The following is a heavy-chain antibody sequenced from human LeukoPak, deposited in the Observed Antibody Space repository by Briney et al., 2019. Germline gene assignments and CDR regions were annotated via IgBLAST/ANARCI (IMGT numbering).Heavy chain of an antibody. V-gene: IGHV4-59*02. J-gene: IGHJ4*02. D-gene: IGHD3-22*01. CDR2: IYHSGST. CDR3: ARVGDSSGYSVFDS. Sequence: SETLSLTCIVSGGAVSGYYWSWIRQPPGKGLEWIGYIYHSGSTDYNPSLKSRLTMSIDTSKNQFSLRLSSVTAADTAVYYCARVGDSSGYSVFDSWGQGTLVTVSS. CDR1: GGAVSGYY.